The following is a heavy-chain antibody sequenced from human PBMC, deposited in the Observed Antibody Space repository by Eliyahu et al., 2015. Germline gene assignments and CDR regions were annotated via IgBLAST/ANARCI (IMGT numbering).Heavy chain of an antibody. V-gene: IGHV4-34*01. D-gene: IGHD1-26*01. Sequence: QVQLQQWGTALLKPSXTLSLICTVQGGSLTGYXWFWVRQPPGKGLEWIGQIDYSGELFYTPSLKSRVTIPIDTSRNQFSLNLKSMTAADTAIYYCARGTISGSYPTYYYGMDVWGQGTTVTVS. J-gene: IGHJ6*02. CDR3: ARGTISGSYPTYYYGMDV. CDR2: IDYSGEL. CDR1: GGSLTGYX.